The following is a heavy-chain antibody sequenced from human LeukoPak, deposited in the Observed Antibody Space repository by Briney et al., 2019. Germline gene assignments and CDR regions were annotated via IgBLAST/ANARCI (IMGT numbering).Heavy chain of an antibody. CDR1: GGSFSGYY. CDR2: INHSGST. D-gene: IGHD3-10*01. J-gene: IGHJ4*02. V-gene: IGHV4-34*01. Sequence: PSETLSLTCAVYGGSFSGYYWSWIRQPPGKGLEWIGEINHSGSTNYNPSLKSRVTISVDTSKNQFSLKLSSVTAADTAVYYCARGRGADYYGSGSYSSFDYWGQGTLVTVSS. CDR3: ARGRGADYYGSGSYSSFDY.